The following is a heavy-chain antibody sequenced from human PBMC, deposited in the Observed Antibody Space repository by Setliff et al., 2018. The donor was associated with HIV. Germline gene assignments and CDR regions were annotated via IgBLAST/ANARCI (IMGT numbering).Heavy chain of an antibody. CDR3: ARDQSPTYYYDTSNYHPWFDY. J-gene: IGHJ4*02. D-gene: IGHD3-22*01. CDR1: GFPFDIFA. V-gene: IGHV3-23*01. Sequence: PGGSLRLSCTVSGFPFDIFAMSWVRQAPGKGLEWVSALNSADGGTYYADSVKGRFTISRDNAENSLYLQMNSLRAEDTAVYYCARDQSPTYYYDTSNYHPWFDYWGQGTLVTVSS. CDR2: LNSADGGT.